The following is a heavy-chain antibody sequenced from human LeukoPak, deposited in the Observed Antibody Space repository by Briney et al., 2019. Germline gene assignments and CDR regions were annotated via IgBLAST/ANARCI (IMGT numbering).Heavy chain of an antibody. V-gene: IGHV4-34*01. D-gene: IGHD2-15*01. J-gene: IGHJ4*02. Sequence: SETLSLTCAVYGGSFSGYYWSWIRQPPGKGLEWIGEINHSGSTNYNPSLKSRVTISVDTSKNQFSLKLSSVTAADTAVYYCARARSADRRYFDYWGQGTLVTVSS. CDR3: ARARSADRRYFDY. CDR1: GGSFSGYY. CDR2: INHSGST.